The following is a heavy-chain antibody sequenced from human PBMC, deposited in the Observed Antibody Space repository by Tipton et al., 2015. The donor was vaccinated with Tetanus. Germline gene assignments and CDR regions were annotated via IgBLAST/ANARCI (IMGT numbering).Heavy chain of an antibody. V-gene: IGHV4-34*01. J-gene: IGHJ4*02. CDR2: INHSGNT. D-gene: IGHD7-27*01. CDR3: ASRDREQGNFDY. CDR1: GASFSDYY. Sequence: TLSLTCAVYGASFSDYYWSWIRQAPGKGLEWIGEINHSGNTNHNPSLKSRVTLSVDTSKNQFSLKLSSVTAADTAVYYCASRDREQGNFDYWGQGTLVTVSS.